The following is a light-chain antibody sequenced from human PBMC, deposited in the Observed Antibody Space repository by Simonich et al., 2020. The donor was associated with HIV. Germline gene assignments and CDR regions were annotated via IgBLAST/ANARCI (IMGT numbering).Light chain of an antibody. CDR2: LNSDGSH. Sequence: QLVLTQSPSASASLGASVKLTCTLSSGHSSYDITWHQQQTEKGPRVLMKLNSDGSHSKGDGISDRFSGASSGAERYLTISSLQSEDEADYYCQTWGTGTNWVFGGGTKLTVL. J-gene: IGLJ3*02. V-gene: IGLV4-69*01. CDR3: QTWGTGTNWV. CDR1: SGHSSYD.